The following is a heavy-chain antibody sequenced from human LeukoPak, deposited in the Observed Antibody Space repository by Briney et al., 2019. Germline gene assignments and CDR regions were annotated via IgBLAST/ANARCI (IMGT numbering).Heavy chain of an antibody. CDR1: GFTFTSSA. V-gene: IGHV1-58*02. CDR2: IVVGSGNT. J-gene: IGHJ6*02. CDR3: AADRNGDYVYYYYYGMDV. D-gene: IGHD4-17*01. Sequence: ASVKVSCKASGFTFTSSAMQWVRQARGQRLEWIGWIVVGSGNTNYAQKFQERVTITRDMSTSTAYMELSSLRSEDTAVYYCAADRNGDYVYYYYYGMDVWGQGTTVTVSS.